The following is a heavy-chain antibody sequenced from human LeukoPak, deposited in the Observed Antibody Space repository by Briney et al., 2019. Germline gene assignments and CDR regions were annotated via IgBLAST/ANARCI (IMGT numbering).Heavy chain of an antibody. CDR1: GFTFSSCG. CDR3: AKDGGGSYYQCFDY. V-gene: IGHV3-30*02. Sequence: GGSLRLSCAASGFTFSSCGMHWVRQAPGKGLEWVAFIRYDGSNKYYADSVKGRFTISRDNSKNTLYLQMNSLRAEDTAVYYCAKDGGGSYYQCFDYWGQGTLVTVSS. CDR2: IRYDGSNK. J-gene: IGHJ4*02. D-gene: IGHD1-26*01.